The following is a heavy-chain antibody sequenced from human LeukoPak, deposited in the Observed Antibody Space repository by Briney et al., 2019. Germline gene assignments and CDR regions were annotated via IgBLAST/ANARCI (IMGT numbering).Heavy chain of an antibody. CDR3: ASSGGPAAISINFDY. CDR1: GGSISSSSYY. D-gene: IGHD2-2*01. CDR2: IYYSGST. Sequence: SETLSLTCTVSGGSISSSSYYWGWIRQPPGKGLEWIGSIYYSGSTYYNPSLKSRVTISVDKSKNQFSLKLSSVTAADTAVYYCASSGGPAAISINFDYWGQGTLVTVSS. J-gene: IGHJ4*02. V-gene: IGHV4-39*07.